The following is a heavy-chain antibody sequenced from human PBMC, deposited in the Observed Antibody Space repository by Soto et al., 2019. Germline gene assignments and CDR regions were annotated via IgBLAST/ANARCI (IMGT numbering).Heavy chain of an antibody. D-gene: IGHD1-26*01. J-gene: IGHJ4*02. V-gene: IGHV3-72*01. CDR1: GFAFDDYY. CDR2: TRDKPNNYAA. CDR3: ARDTGGSYDY. Sequence: EGQLVQSGGGLVQPGGSLRLSCTASGFAFDDYYMDWVRQVPGKGLEWIGRTRDKPNNYAAEYVASVKGRFTISRDASKDSMYLQMNPVKTEDTAVYYWARDTGGSYDYWGQGALVIISS.